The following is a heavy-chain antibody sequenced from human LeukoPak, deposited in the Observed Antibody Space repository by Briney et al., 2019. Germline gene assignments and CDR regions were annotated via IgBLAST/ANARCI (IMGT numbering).Heavy chain of an antibody. D-gene: IGHD2-15*01. CDR1: GFTFRSYS. Sequence: GGSLRLSCADSGFTFRSYSMNWVRQAPGKGLVWVSYISSTGSSIFYADSVKGRFTISGDNAKNSLFLQMDSLRAEDTAVFYCARCRGGSCYSSGYFDSWGQGTLVTVSS. V-gene: IGHV3-21*01. J-gene: IGHJ4*02. CDR2: ISSTGSSI. CDR3: ARCRGGSCYSSGYFDS.